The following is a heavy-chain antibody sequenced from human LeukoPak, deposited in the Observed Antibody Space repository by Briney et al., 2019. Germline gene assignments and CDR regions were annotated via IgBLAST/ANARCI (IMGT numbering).Heavy chain of an antibody. CDR1: GGSIRSNGYY. V-gene: IGHV4-31*03. J-gene: IGHJ4*02. CDR3: ARVSGYGGDAYFDY. Sequence: SETLSLTCTVFGGSIRSNGYYWSWIRQHPGKGLEWLCFIYYSGSTFYNPSLKSRLTISVDTSRSQFSLKLSSVTAADTAVYYCARVSGYGGDAYFDYWGQGTLVTVSS. D-gene: IGHD4-23*01. CDR2: IYYSGST.